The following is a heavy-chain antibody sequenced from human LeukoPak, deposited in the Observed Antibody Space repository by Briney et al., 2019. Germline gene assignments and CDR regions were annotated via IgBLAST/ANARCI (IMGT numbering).Heavy chain of an antibody. J-gene: IGHJ4*02. V-gene: IGHV1-69*13. CDR1: GGTFSSYA. D-gene: IGHD5-24*01. Sequence: SVKVSCKASGGTFSSYAISWVRQAPGHGLEWMGGIIPIFGTANYAQKFQGRVTITADESTSTAYMELSSLRSEDTAVYYCARRARDGYFNWGQGTLVTVSS. CDR3: ARRARDGYFN. CDR2: IIPIFGTA.